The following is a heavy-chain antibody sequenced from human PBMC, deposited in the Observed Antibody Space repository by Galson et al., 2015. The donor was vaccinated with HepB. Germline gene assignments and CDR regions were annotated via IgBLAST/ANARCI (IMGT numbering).Heavy chain of an antibody. CDR3: ARDQGYTYPTDLDF. D-gene: IGHD5-18*01. V-gene: IGHV7-4-1*02. J-gene: IGHJ4*02. CDR2: INTNTGNP. CDR1: GYTFTSFG. Sequence: SVKVSCKASGYTFTSFGMNWVRQAPGQGLEWMGWINTNTGNPTYAQGFTGRFVFSLDTSVSTAYLQISSLKAEDTAVYYCARDQGYTYPTDLDFWGPGTPVTVSS.